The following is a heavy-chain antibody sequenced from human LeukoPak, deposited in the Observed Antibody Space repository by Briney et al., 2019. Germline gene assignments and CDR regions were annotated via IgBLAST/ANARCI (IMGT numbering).Heavy chain of an antibody. D-gene: IGHD2-2*03. CDR3: ARDGSFATWDY. CDR1: GGSISSYY. CDR2: IYTSGST. Sequence: SETLSLTCTVSGGSISSYYWSWIRQPAGKGLEWIGRIYTSGSTNYNPSLKSRVTISVEKSKNQFSLKLSSVTAADTAVYYCARDGSFATWDYWGQGTLVTVSS. J-gene: IGHJ4*02. V-gene: IGHV4-4*07.